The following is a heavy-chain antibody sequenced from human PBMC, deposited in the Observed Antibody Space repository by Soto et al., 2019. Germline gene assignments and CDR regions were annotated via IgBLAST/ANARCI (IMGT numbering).Heavy chain of an antibody. J-gene: IGHJ4*02. V-gene: IGHV4-4*02. CDR2: AYHSAST. Sequence: QLQLQESGPGLVRPSGTLSLTCAVSGGFTSTNNWWRWVRQPPGKGLEWIGAAYHSASTEYNPSLKSRVSISVDKSKNQIALKLTSATAADTAVYYCARSRPSSYYGGSGAFDYWGQGTLVTVSS. D-gene: IGHD3-10*01. CDR3: ARSRPSSYYGGSGAFDY. CDR1: GGFTSTNNW.